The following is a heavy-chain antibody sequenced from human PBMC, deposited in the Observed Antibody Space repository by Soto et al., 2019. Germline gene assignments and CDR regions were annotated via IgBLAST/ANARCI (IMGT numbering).Heavy chain of an antibody. CDR2: VHSSGIT. CDR1: GGSVSNDNFY. Sequence: SETLSLTCTVSGGSVSNDNFYWSWIRQPPGKGLEWIGYVHSSGITNYNPSLKRRVTISVDTSRNQFSLRLSSVTAADTAVYYCARGLTMGQLPSHFDHWGQGTLVTGLL. D-gene: IGHD3-16*01. CDR3: ARGLTMGQLPSHFDH. V-gene: IGHV4-61*01. J-gene: IGHJ5*02.